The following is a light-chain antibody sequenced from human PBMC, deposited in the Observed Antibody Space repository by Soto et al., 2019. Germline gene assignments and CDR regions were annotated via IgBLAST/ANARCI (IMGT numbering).Light chain of an antibody. Sequence: DIQMTQSPSSVSASVGDRVTITCRASQDINYSLAWFQQKPGEAPRLLIYSASSLHSGVPSRFSGSGSGTDFTLTINSLQPEDFATDFCQQGDSFPPTFGGGTKVEIK. CDR2: SAS. V-gene: IGKV1-12*01. CDR3: QQGDSFPPT. CDR1: QDINYS. J-gene: IGKJ4*01.